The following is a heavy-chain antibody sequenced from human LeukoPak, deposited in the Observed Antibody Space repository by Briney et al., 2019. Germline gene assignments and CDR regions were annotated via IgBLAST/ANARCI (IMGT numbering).Heavy chain of an antibody. V-gene: IGHV1-2*02. Sequence: ASVKVSCKSSGYTFTGYYMHWVRQAPGQGLEWMGWINPNSGGTNYAQKFQGRVTMTRDTSISTAYMELSRLRSDDTAVYYCARDPGALAVAGPPIDYWGQGTLVTVSS. J-gene: IGHJ4*02. CDR2: INPNSGGT. CDR3: ARDPGALAVAGPPIDY. D-gene: IGHD6-19*01. CDR1: GYTFTGYY.